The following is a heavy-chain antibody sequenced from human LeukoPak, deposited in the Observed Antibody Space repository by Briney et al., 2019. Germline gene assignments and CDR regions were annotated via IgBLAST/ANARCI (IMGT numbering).Heavy chain of an antibody. Sequence: GESLRLSCAASEFTFTAYAMSWVRQAPGKGPEWVSTIGASGDNTNYADSVKGRFTISRDNSKNTLDLQMNSLRAEDTALYYCARGEGYGDYPIDYWGQGNLVTVSS. D-gene: IGHD4-17*01. J-gene: IGHJ4*02. CDR2: IGASGDNT. CDR1: EFTFTAYA. CDR3: ARGEGYGDYPIDY. V-gene: IGHV3-23*01.